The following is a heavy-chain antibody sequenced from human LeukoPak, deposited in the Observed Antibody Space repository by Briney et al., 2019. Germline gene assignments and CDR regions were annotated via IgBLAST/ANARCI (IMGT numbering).Heavy chain of an antibody. CDR2: TYYRSEWYS. CDR1: GDSVSSNSAA. V-gene: IGHV6-1*01. Sequence: SQTLSLTCVISGDSVSSNSAAWTWLRQSPSRGLEWLGRTYYRSEWYSEYAVSVKSRITINADTSKNRLSLQLDSVTPEDTAVYYCARDRGGFFDYWGQGTLVTVSS. J-gene: IGHJ4*02. D-gene: IGHD3-3*01. CDR3: ARDRGGFFDY.